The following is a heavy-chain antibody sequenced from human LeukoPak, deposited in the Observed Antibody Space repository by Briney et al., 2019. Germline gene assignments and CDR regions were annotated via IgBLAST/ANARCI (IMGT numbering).Heavy chain of an antibody. D-gene: IGHD3-3*01. CDR3: ARDGRDYDFWSGYYTGRYFDY. V-gene: IGHV3-48*01. J-gene: IGHJ4*02. Sequence: GSLRLSCAASGFTFSSYSMNWVRQVPGKGLEWVSYISSSSSTIYYADSVKGRFTISRDNAKNSLYLQMNSLRAEDTAVYYCARDGRDYDFWSGYYTGRYFDYWGQGTLVTVSS. CDR1: GFTFSSYS. CDR2: ISSSSSTI.